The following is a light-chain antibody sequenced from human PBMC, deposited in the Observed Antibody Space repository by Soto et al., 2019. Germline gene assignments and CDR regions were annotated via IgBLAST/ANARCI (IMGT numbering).Light chain of an antibody. J-gene: IGLJ2*01. Sequence: QSVLTQPPSVSAAPGQTVTISCSGSSAKIGNNHVSWYKQLPGTAPKLLIYDDNKRPSGIPDRFSGSKSGTSATLGITGLQTGDEADYYCGTWDSSLSAVVFGGGPKLTVL. V-gene: IGLV1-51*01. CDR1: SAKIGNNH. CDR2: DDN. CDR3: GTWDSSLSAVV.